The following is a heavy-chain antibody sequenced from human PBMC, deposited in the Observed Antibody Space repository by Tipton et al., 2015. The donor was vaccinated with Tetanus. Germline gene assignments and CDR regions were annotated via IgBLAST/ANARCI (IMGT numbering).Heavy chain of an antibody. V-gene: IGHV1-69*01. CDR3: ARAAYSGSHHDQDFDY. Sequence: QLVQSGPEVKKPGSSVKVSCKASGGTFSSYAISWVRQAPGQGLEWMGGIIPIFGTANYAQKYQGRVTITADESTSTAYMELSSLRSGDTAVYYCARAAYSGSHHDQDFDYWGQGTLVTVSS. CDR1: GGTFSSYA. D-gene: IGHD1-26*01. J-gene: IGHJ4*02. CDR2: IIPIFGTA.